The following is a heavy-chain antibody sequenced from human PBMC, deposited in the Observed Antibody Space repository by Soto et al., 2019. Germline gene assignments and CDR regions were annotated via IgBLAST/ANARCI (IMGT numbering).Heavy chain of an antibody. Sequence: HITLKESGPTLVKPTQTLTLTCIFSGFSFSADGVGVGWIRQPPGKTLELLALIYWDDDTRYRPSLKSKLTITKDSYQNQVVLTMTNMDPLDTATYCCAHAFGGTSWPNDAFDVWGHGTVVSVSS. D-gene: IGHD3-16*01. CDR1: GFSFSADGVG. CDR2: IYWDDDT. CDR3: AHAFGGTSWPNDAFDV. J-gene: IGHJ3*01. V-gene: IGHV2-5*02.